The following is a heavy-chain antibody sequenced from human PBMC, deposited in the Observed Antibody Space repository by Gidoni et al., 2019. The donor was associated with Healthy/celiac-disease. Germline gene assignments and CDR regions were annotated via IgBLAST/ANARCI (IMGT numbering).Heavy chain of an antibody. CDR3: ARPPRMKLWEYYFDY. CDR1: GFPFSRYA. CDR2: ISYDGSKK. Sequence: QVQLVESGGGVVQPGRSLRLSCAAPGFPFSRYAMHWVRQAPAKGLELVAVISYDGSKKYYADSVKGRFTISRDNSKNTLYLQMNSLRAEDTAVYYCARPPRMKLWEYYFDYWGQGTLVTVSS. D-gene: IGHD5-18*01. V-gene: IGHV3-30-3*01. J-gene: IGHJ4*02.